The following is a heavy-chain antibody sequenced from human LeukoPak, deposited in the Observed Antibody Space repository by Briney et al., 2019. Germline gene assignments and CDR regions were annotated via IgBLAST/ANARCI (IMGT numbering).Heavy chain of an antibody. J-gene: IGHJ4*02. D-gene: IGHD3-10*01. CDR1: GFTFSSYA. Sequence: GRSLRLSCAASGFTFSSYAMHWVRQAPDRGLEWVAVILYNENNKHYADSVKGRFTISRDNSKNTLYLQMNSLRAEDTAVYYCAKDLVTMVRGVMDYWGQGTLVTVSS. CDR3: AKDLVTMVRGVMDY. V-gene: IGHV3-30-3*01. CDR2: ILYNENNK.